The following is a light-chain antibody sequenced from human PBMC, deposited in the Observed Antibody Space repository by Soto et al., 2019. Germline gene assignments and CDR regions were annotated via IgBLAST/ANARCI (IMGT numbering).Light chain of an antibody. V-gene: IGKV1-5*03. CDR2: KAS. CDR3: QQYKSYPRT. CDR1: QSISSW. J-gene: IGKJ1*01. Sequence: DIQMTQSPSTLSASVGDRVTLTCRASQSISSWLAWYQQKPGKAPKLLICKASSLESGVPSRFSGSGSGTEFTLTISSLQPDDFATYYCQQYKSYPRTFGQGTKVEIK.